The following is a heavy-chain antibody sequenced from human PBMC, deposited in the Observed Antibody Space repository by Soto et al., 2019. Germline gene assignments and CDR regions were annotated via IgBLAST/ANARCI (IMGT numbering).Heavy chain of an antibody. J-gene: IGHJ6*02. CDR2: INSDGSST. Sequence: GGSLRLSCAASGFTFSSYCMHWVRQAPGKGLVWVSRINSDGSSTSYADSVKGRFTISRDTAKNTLYLQMNSLRAEDTAVYYWERDPGENYYESSGSASVMDVWGQGTTVTVSS. CDR3: ERDPGENYYESSGSASVMDV. D-gene: IGHD3-22*01. CDR1: GFTFSSYC. V-gene: IGHV3-74*01.